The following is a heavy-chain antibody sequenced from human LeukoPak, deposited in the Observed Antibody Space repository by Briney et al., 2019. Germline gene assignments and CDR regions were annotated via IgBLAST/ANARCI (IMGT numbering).Heavy chain of an antibody. Sequence: HPGGSLRLSCAASGFTFSSHALSWVRQAPGKGLEWVSYISGSGGSTDYADSVEGRFTISRDNSKNTLYLQMSSLRAEDTAIYYCAKDRYGDYYFDYWGQGTLVTVSS. CDR3: AKDRYGDYYFDY. J-gene: IGHJ4*02. CDR1: GFTFSSHA. V-gene: IGHV3-23*01. D-gene: IGHD4-17*01. CDR2: ISGSGGST.